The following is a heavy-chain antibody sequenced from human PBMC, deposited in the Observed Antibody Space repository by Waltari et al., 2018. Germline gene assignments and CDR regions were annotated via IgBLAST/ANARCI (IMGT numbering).Heavy chain of an antibody. V-gene: IGHV4-61*09. Sequence: QVQLQESGPGLVKPSQTLSLTCTVSGGSISSGSYYWSWIRQPAGKGLEWIGYIYTSGSTNYNPSLKSRVTISVDTSKNQFSLKLSSVTAADTAVYYCARVLGSLDAFDIWGQGTMVTVSS. J-gene: IGHJ3*02. CDR1: GGSISSGSYY. CDR3: ARVLGSLDAFDI. D-gene: IGHD7-27*01. CDR2: IYTSGST.